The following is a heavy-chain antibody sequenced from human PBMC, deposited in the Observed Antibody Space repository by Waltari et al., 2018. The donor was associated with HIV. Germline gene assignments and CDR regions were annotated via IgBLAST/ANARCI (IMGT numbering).Heavy chain of an antibody. CDR1: GFSLKTHW. D-gene: IGHD4-17*01. Sequence: EVQLVESGGGLVQPGGSLRLSCEASGFSLKTHWMTWVRLAPGKGLEWVANIKDDGSDKFYVDSVKGRFTISRDNAKNSLYLQMNSLRVEDTAIYYCAREGSTVASFHHWGQGTLVTVSS. V-gene: IGHV3-7*01. CDR2: IKDDGSDK. J-gene: IGHJ1*01. CDR3: AREGSTVASFHH.